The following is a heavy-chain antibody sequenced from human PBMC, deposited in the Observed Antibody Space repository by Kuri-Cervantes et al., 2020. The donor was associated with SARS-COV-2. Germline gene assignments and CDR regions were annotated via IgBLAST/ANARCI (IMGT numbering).Heavy chain of an antibody. CDR3: VRDGDHWNFDY. V-gene: IGHV3-23*01. CDR1: GFAFSNHG. Sequence: GGSLRLSCAASGFAFSNHGMNWVRQAPGKGLEWVSSVSPTGASTQDADSVKGRFTISRDNSKNMVFLQMNSLRAEDTAVYYCVRDGDHWNFDYWGQGTLVTVSS. J-gene: IGHJ4*02. CDR2: VSPTGAST. D-gene: IGHD1-1*01.